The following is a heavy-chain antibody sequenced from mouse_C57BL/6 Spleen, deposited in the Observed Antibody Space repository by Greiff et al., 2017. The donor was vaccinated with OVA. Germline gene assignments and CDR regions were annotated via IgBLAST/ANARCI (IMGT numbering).Heavy chain of an antibody. CDR3: ARSPSYYYEY. Sequence: QVQLQQPGAELVKPGASVKLSCKASGYTFTSYWMHWVKQRPGQGLEWIGMIHPNSGSTNYNEKFKSKATLTVDKSSSTAYMQLSSLTSEDAAVYYCARSPSYYYEYWGQGTTLTVSS. CDR2: IHPNSGST. J-gene: IGHJ2*01. CDR1: GYTFTSYW. V-gene: IGHV1-64*01. D-gene: IGHD1-1*01.